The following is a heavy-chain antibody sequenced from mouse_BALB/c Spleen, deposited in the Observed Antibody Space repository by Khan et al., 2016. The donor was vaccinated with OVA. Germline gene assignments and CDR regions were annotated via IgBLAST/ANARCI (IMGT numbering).Heavy chain of an antibody. CDR1: GFSLTNYG. CDR3: ARFFGNYGWYFDV. V-gene: IGHV2-9*02. D-gene: IGHD2-1*01. CDR2: IWAGGRP. J-gene: IGHJ1*01. Sequence: VQLVESGPAMVAPSQSLSITCTVSGFSLTNYGVHWVRQPPGKGLEWLGLIWAGGRPNYNSALMSRLSISKDNSKSKVFLTMNSLQADDTAIYYCARFFGNYGWYFDVWGAGTTVTVSS.